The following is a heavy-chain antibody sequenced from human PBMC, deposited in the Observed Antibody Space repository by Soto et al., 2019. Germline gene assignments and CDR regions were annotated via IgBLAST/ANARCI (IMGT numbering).Heavy chain of an antibody. CDR3: ARPSASGRRAFDI. CDR2: ISSSSSYT. D-gene: IGHD2-15*01. CDR1: GFTFSDYY. V-gene: IGHV3-11*06. Sequence: QVQLVESGGGLVKPGGSLRLSCATSGFTFSDYYMSWIRQAPGKGLEWVSYISSSSSYTNYADSVKGRFTISRDNAKNSLYLQMNSLRAEDTAVYYCARPSASGRRAFDIWGQGTMVTVSS. J-gene: IGHJ3*02.